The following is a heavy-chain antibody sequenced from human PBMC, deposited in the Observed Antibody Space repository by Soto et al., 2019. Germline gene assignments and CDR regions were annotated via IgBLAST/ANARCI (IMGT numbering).Heavy chain of an antibody. Sequence: QVQLVQSGAELKKPGASVRVSCKASGYTFTNNDVTWVRQATGQGLEWMGWMNPGSGDTGYAQKFQGRATMTRDISIATAYMKLSSLRSEDPAIYYCARMASFGSLNGFDPWGQGTLVTVSS. J-gene: IGHJ5*01. CDR1: GYTFTNND. CDR2: MNPGSGDT. CDR3: ARMASFGSLNGFDP. V-gene: IGHV1-8*01. D-gene: IGHD5-18*01.